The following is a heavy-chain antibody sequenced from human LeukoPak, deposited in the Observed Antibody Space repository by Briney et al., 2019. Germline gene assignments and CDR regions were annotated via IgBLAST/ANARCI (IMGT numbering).Heavy chain of an antibody. J-gene: IGHJ5*02. CDR1: GFTFSNHD. Sequence: GGSLRLSCAASGFTFSNHDMTWVRQAPGKGLEWVSALSESSSFIHYADSLKGRFAISRDNSKNSLYLQMNSLRAEDTAVYYCARQRGYCSSGVRRGWFDPWGQGTLVTVSS. CDR2: LSESSSFI. V-gene: IGHV3-21*01. D-gene: IGHD2-15*01. CDR3: ARQRGYCSSGVRRGWFDP.